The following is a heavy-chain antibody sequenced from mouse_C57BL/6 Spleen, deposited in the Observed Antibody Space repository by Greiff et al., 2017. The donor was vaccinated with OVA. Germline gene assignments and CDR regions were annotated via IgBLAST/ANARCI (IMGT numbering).Heavy chain of an antibody. Sequence: QVQLKQPGAELVKPGASVKLSCKASGYTFTSYWMHWVKQRPGQGLEWIGMIHPNSGSTNYNEKFKSKATLTVDKSSSTAYMQLSSLTSEDSAVYYCAREGYGNYGVDVWGTGTTVTVSS. CDR1: GYTFTSYW. CDR3: AREGYGNYGVDV. V-gene: IGHV1-64*01. D-gene: IGHD2-10*02. J-gene: IGHJ1*03. CDR2: IHPNSGST.